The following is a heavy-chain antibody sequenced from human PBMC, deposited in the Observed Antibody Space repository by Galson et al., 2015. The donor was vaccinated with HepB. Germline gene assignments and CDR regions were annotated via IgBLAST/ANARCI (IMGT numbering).Heavy chain of an antibody. V-gene: IGHV3-30-3*01. CDR1: GFTFSSYA. CDR3: ARVDYDFWSGYPTQNAFDI. J-gene: IGHJ3*02. Sequence: SLRLSCAASGFTFSSYAMHWVRQAPGKGLEWVAVISYDGSNKYYADSVKGRFTISRDNSKNTLYLQMNSLRAEDTAVYYCARVDYDFWSGYPTQNAFDIWGQGTMVTVSS. D-gene: IGHD3-3*01. CDR2: ISYDGSNK.